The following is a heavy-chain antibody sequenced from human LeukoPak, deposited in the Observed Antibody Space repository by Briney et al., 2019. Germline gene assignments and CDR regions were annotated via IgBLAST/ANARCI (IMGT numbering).Heavy chain of an antibody. CDR1: GFTFWSFW. D-gene: IGHD3-9*01. CDR2: IYTDGSST. CDR3: ARGWGDVLTGDYYMDV. V-gene: IGHV3-74*01. J-gene: IGHJ6*03. Sequence: GGSLRLSCGASGFTFWSFWMHWVRQAPGKGLVWVSRIYTDGSSTTYADSVKGRFTIPRDNAKNTLYLQMNSLRAEDTAVYYCARGWGDVLTGDYYMDVWGKGTTVTISS.